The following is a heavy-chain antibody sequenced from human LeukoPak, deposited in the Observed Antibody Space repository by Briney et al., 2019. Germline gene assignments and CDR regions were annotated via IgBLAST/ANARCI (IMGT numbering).Heavy chain of an antibody. J-gene: IGHJ1*01. Sequence: SETLSLTCTVSGGSISSYYWSWIRQPPGKGLEWIGYIYYSGSTNYNPSLKSRVTISADTSKNQFSLKLSSVTAADTAVYYCASLSGYYYGFCFQHWGQDTLVTVSS. D-gene: IGHD3-22*01. CDR3: ASLSGYYYGFCFQH. CDR1: GGSISSYY. V-gene: IGHV4-59*01. CDR2: IYYSGST.